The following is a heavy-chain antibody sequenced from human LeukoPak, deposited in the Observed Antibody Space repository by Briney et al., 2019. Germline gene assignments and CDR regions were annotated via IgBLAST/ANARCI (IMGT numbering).Heavy chain of an antibody. CDR2: ISSSSSYI. D-gene: IGHD3-3*01. J-gene: IGHJ4*02. Sequence: GGSLRLSRSAFGFPFISYSITWVRPAPGKGRGWVSSISSSSSYIYYADSVKGRFTISRDNAKNSLYLQMNSLRAEDTAVYYCASRTIFGVVSEFDYWGQGTLVTVSS. V-gene: IGHV3-21*01. CDR1: GFPFISYS. CDR3: ASRTIFGVVSEFDY.